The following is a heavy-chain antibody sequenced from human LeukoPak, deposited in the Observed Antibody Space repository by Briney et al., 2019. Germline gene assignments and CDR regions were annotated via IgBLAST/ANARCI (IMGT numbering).Heavy chain of an antibody. CDR2: VYYKGDT. Sequence: SQTLSLTCSVSGGSISRGSYYWTRIRQPPGKGPEWIGYVYYKGDTSYSPSLDSRVSISVDTSKKQFSLKLNSVTAADTAMYYCARHVTVTYDAFDLWGQGTMVTVSS. D-gene: IGHD4-11*01. CDR1: GGSISRGSYY. V-gene: IGHV4-61*01. J-gene: IGHJ3*01. CDR3: ARHVTVTYDAFDL.